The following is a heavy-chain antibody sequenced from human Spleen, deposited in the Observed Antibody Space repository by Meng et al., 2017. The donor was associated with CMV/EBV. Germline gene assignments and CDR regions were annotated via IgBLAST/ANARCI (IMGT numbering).Heavy chain of an antibody. CDR2: IIPIFATA. Sequence: SVKVSCKASGGTFSSYAISWVRQAPGQGLEWMGGIIPIFATANYAQKFQGRVTITTDESTSTAYMELSSLKSEDTALYFCARKYCSDTNCPLAYWGQGTLVTVSS. CDR1: GGTFSSYA. D-gene: IGHD2-2*01. J-gene: IGHJ4*02. CDR3: ARKYCSDTNCPLAY. V-gene: IGHV1-69*05.